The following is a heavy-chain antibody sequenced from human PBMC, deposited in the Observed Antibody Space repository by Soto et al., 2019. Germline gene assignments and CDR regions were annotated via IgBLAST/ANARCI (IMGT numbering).Heavy chain of an antibody. CDR3: AGRSSLASVQVYFGEISNYNWFDP. Sequence: PSETLSLTCAVSNGSISSAIYYRGWIRQPPGKGLEWIGSIYHSGSTYYNPSLQGRVTISVDTSKNQFSLKLSSVTAADTAVYFCAGRSSLASVQVYFGEISNYNWFDPWGQGSLVTVSS. CDR2: IYHSGST. CDR1: NGSISSAIYY. J-gene: IGHJ5*02. V-gene: IGHV4-39*01. D-gene: IGHD3-10*01.